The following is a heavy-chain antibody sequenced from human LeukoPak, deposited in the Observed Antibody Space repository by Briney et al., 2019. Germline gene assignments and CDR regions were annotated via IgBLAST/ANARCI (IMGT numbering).Heavy chain of an antibody. D-gene: IGHD6-13*01. CDR2: ISYDGSDK. J-gene: IGHJ4*02. Sequence: PGRSLRLSCAASRLTFSIYAMHWVRQAPGKGLEWVAVISYDGSDKYYADSVKGRFTISRDNSKNTLYLQMNSLRAEDTAVYYCARRWYFDYWGQGTLVTVSS. CDR1: RLTFSIYA. V-gene: IGHV3-30*04. CDR3: ARRWYFDY.